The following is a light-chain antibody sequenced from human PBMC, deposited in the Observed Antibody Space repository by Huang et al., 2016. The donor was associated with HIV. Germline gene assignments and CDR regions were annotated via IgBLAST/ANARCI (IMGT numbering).Light chain of an antibody. CDR3: MQGTHWPPWT. CDR2: KVS. CDR1: QSLVHTDGNTY. J-gene: IGKJ1*01. Sequence: DVVMTQTPLSLPVTLGQPASISCRSSQSLVHTDGNTYLNWFQQRPGQSPRRLIYKVSNRDSGGPDRFSGRGSGTDFTLQISSVEAEDVGIYYCMQGTHWPPWTFGQGTKVEIE. V-gene: IGKV2-30*02.